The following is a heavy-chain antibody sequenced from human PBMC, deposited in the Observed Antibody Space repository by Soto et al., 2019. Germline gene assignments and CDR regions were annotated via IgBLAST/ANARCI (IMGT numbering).Heavy chain of an antibody. D-gene: IGHD1-26*01. V-gene: IGHV3-21*01. Sequence: GGSLRLSCAASGFTFSSYSMNWVRQAPGKGLEWVSSISSSSSYIYYADSVKGRFAISRDNAKNSLYLQMNSLRAEDTAVYYCARVWVRRFDYWGQGTLVTVSS. CDR3: ARVWVRRFDY. CDR1: GFTFSSYS. CDR2: ISSSSSYI. J-gene: IGHJ4*02.